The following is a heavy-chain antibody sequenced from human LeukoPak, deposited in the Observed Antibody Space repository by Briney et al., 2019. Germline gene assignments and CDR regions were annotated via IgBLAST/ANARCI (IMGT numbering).Heavy chain of an antibody. CDR3: ARELWFGESSRPESHDLFDY. V-gene: IGHV3-66*01. J-gene: IGHJ4*02. Sequence: PGGSLRLSCAASGFTVSSNYMSWVRQAPGKGLEWVSVIYSGGSTYYADSVKGRFTISRDNSENTLYLQMNSLRAEDTAVYYCARELWFGESSRPESHDLFDYWGQGTLVTVSS. D-gene: IGHD3-10*01. CDR1: GFTVSSNY. CDR2: IYSGGST.